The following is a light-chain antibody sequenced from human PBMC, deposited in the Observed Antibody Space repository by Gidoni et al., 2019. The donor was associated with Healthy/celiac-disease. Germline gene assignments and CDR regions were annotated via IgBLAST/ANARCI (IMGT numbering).Light chain of an antibody. CDR1: QSVSSSY. J-gene: IGKJ2*01. Sequence: EIVLTQFPGTLPFSPGERATLSCRASQSVSSSYLAWYQQKPGQAPKLLIYGASSRATGIPDRFSGSGSGTDFTLTISRLEPEDFAVYYCQQCDSSLYTFGQGTKLEIK. CDR2: GAS. V-gene: IGKV3-20*01. CDR3: QQCDSSLYT.